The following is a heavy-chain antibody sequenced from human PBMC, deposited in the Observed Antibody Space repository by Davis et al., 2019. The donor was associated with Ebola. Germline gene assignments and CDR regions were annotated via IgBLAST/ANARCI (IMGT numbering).Heavy chain of an antibody. Sequence: MPSETLSLTCSVSGGSISSSSYYWGWIRQPPGKGLEWIGEINHSGSTNYNPSLKSRVTISVDTSKNQFSLELSSVTAADTAVYYCARVGAATGGELDHWGQGSLVTVSS. V-gene: IGHV4-39*07. J-gene: IGHJ4*02. D-gene: IGHD3-16*01. CDR2: INHSGST. CDR3: ARVGAATGGELDH. CDR1: GGSISSSSYY.